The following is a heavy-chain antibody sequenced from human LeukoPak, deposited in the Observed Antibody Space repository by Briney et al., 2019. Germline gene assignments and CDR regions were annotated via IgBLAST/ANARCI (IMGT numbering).Heavy chain of an antibody. J-gene: IGHJ3*02. CDR3: ASRGRAFDI. D-gene: IGHD3-10*01. CDR2: ISGSGGST. Sequence: GGSLRLSCAASGFTFSSYAMSWVRQAPGKGLEWVSAISGSGGSTHYADSEKGRCTISRDNSKNTLYLQMNSLRAEDTAVYYCASRGRAFDIWGQGTMVTVSS. V-gene: IGHV3-23*01. CDR1: GFTFSSYA.